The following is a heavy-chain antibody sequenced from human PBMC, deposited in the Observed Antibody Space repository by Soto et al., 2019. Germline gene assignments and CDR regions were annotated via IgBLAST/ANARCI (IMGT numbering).Heavy chain of an antibody. J-gene: IGHJ4*02. Sequence: SETLSLTCTVSSGFISSGDYYWSWIRQSPGKGLEWIGYVHFSGSAYYNPSLKSRLSISVDTSKNQFSLRLTSMTASDAAVYYCARASYLGGYCMTFDYWGQGTQVTSPQ. V-gene: IGHV4-30-4*01. D-gene: IGHD3-10*01. CDR1: SGFISSGDYY. CDR2: VHFSGSA. CDR3: ARASYLGGYCMTFDY.